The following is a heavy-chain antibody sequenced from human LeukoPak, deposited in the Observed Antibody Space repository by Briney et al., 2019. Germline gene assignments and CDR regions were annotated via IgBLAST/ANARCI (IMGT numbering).Heavy chain of an antibody. J-gene: IGHJ4*02. D-gene: IGHD3-22*01. Sequence: GGSLRLSCSASGFSFSNYAMHWVRQAPGKGLEYVSAISSNGGSTYYADSVKGGFTISRDNAKNSLYLQMNSLRAEDTAVYYCARLRKLVVTHPIDYWGQGTLVTVSS. CDR3: ARLRKLVVTHPIDY. CDR2: ISSNGGST. V-gene: IGHV3-64*04. CDR1: GFSFSNYA.